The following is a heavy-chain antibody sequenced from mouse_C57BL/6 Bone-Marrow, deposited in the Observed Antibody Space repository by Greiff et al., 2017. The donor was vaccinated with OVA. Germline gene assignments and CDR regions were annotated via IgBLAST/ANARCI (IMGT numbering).Heavy chain of an antibody. CDR3: TSGTWDLCFDY. Sequence: EVQLQQSGAELVRPGASVKLSCTASGFNIKDYYMHWVKQRPEQGLEWIGRIDPADGDTEYAPKFQGKATMTADTSSNTAYLQLSSLTSEDTAVYYCTSGTWDLCFDYWGQGTTLTVSS. V-gene: IGHV14-1*01. CDR2: IDPADGDT. D-gene: IGHD4-1*01. CDR1: GFNIKDYY. J-gene: IGHJ2*01.